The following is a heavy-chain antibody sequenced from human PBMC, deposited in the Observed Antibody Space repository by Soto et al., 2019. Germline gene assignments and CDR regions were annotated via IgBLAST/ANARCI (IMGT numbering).Heavy chain of an antibody. J-gene: IGHJ5*02. CDR3: ARTRAATDSLYWFDP. CDR1: GGTFSSYP. V-gene: IGHV1-69*02. Sequence: QVQLVQSGAEVKKPGSSVKVSCKASGGTFSSYPISWVRQAPGQGLEWMGRIIPILNIANYAQKFQGRVTLTADKSTNTAYMELSSLRSEDTAVYYCARTRAATDSLYWFDPWVQGTLVTVSS. CDR2: IIPILNIA. D-gene: IGHD2-21*01.